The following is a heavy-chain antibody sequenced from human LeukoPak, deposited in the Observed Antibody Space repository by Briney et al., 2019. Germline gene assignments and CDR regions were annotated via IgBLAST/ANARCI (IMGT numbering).Heavy chain of an antibody. D-gene: IGHD6-19*01. CDR1: GGSISSYY. Sequence: SETLSLTCTVSGGSISSYYWSWIRQPPGKGLEWIGYIYYSGSTNYNPSLKSRVTISVDTSKNQFSLKLSSVTAADTAVYYCARDKGWHNSGWNGYDYWGQGTLVTVSS. CDR2: IYYSGST. J-gene: IGHJ4*02. V-gene: IGHV4-59*01. CDR3: ARDKGWHNSGWNGYDY.